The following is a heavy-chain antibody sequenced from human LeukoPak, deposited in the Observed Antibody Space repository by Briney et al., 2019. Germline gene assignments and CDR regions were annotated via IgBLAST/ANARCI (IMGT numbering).Heavy chain of an antibody. CDR3: ARGNYDFWSGYSNDY. Sequence: SQTLSLTCTVSGGSISSCSYYWSWIRQPAGKGLEWIGRIYTSGSTNYNPSLKSRVTISVDTSKNQFSLKLSSVTAADTAVYYCARGNYDFWSGYSNDYWGQGTLVIVSS. D-gene: IGHD3-3*01. J-gene: IGHJ4*02. CDR2: IYTSGST. CDR1: GGSISSCSYY. V-gene: IGHV4-61*02.